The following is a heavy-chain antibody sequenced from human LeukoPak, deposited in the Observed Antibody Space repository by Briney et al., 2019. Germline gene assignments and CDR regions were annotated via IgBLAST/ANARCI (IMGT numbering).Heavy chain of an antibody. CDR1: GFTLGSFA. V-gene: IGHV3-23*01. J-gene: IGHJ4*02. D-gene: IGHD6-13*01. Sequence: PGGSLRLSCAASGFTLGSFATTWDRQAPGKGLEWVSVISGSGGNTFYADSVKGRFTISRDNSKNTLYLQMNSLRAEDTAVYFCAKQSAGSSTWYSLHFDYWGEGTRVTVSS. CDR2: ISGSGGNT. CDR3: AKQSAGSSTWYSLHFDY.